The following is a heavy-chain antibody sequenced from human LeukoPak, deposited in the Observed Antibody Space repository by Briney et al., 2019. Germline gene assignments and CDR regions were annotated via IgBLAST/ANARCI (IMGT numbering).Heavy chain of an antibody. J-gene: IGHJ3*02. V-gene: IGHV1-24*01. Sequence: GASVKVSCKVSGYTLTELSMHWVRQAPGKGLEWMGGFDPEDGETIYAQKFQGRVTMTEDTSTDTAYMELSSLRSEDTAVYYCATEWIPTGTIHYAFDIWGQGTMVTVSS. CDR2: FDPEDGET. CDR1: GYTLTELS. D-gene: IGHD1-1*01. CDR3: ATEWIPTGTIHYAFDI.